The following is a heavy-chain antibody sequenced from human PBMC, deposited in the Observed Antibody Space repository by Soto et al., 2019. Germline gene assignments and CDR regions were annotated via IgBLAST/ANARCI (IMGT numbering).Heavy chain of an antibody. CDR1: GGTFSSYA. CDR2: IIPIFGTA. D-gene: IGHD3-16*01. J-gene: IGHJ6*02. Sequence: SVKVSCKASGGTFSSYAISWVRQAPGQGLEWMGGIIPIFGTANYAQKFQGRVTITADESTSTAYMELSSLRSEDTAVYYRARDRRAQGDTYYYYGMDVWGQGTTVTVSS. V-gene: IGHV1-69*13. CDR3: ARDRRAQGDTYYYYGMDV.